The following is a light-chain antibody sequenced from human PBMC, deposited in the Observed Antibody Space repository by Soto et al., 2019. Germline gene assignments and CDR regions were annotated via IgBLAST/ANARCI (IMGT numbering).Light chain of an antibody. J-gene: IGKJ3*01. Sequence: DIQMTQSPSSLSASVGDRVTITCRASQAISNYLAWYQQKPGKVPSLLIYAASTLQSGVPSRFSGSGSGTDFTVTISSLQPEDVATYYCQNYNSAPFTFGPGTKVEIK. V-gene: IGKV1-27*01. CDR3: QNYNSAPFT. CDR2: AAS. CDR1: QAISNY.